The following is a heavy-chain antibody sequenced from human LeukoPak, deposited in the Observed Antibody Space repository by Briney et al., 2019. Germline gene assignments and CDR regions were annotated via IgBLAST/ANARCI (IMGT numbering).Heavy chain of an antibody. J-gene: IGHJ6*02. CDR2: INPNSDGT. CDR1: GYTFTGYY. Sequence: ASVKVSCKASGYTFTGYYLHWVRQAPGQGLEWLGWINPNSDGTNYAQKFQGRVTVTRDTSISTAYMELSSLRSDDTAVYYCARGHYYYSLHVWGQGTTVTVSS. V-gene: IGHV1-2*02. CDR3: ARGHYYYSLHV.